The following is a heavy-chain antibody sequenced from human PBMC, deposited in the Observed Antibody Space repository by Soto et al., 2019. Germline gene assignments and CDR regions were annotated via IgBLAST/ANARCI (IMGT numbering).Heavy chain of an antibody. D-gene: IGHD2-2*01. J-gene: IGHJ5*02. CDR3: ARVPDR. CDR1: GGSISSGGYS. V-gene: IGHV4-30-2*01. CDR2: IYHSGST. Sequence: SETLSLTGAVSGGSISSGGYSWSWIRQPPGKGLEWIGYIYHSGSTYYNPSLKSRVTISVDRSKNQFALKLSSVTAADTAVYYCARVPDRWGQGTLVTV.